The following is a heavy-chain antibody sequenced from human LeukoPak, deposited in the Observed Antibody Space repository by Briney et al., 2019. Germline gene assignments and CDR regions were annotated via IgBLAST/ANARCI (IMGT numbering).Heavy chain of an antibody. D-gene: IGHD4-17*01. CDR1: GDSISRYY. CDR2: IYYSGST. J-gene: IGHJ4*02. Sequence: SESLSLACSVFGDSISRYYRSWIRQPPGKGLGWIRYIYYSGSTNYSPSLKSRVTISVDTSRNQLSLKLSSVTAADTAVYYCASHRRERIYGDSGGNFDYWGQGTLVTVSS. V-gene: IGHV4-59*08. CDR3: ASHRRERIYGDSGGNFDY.